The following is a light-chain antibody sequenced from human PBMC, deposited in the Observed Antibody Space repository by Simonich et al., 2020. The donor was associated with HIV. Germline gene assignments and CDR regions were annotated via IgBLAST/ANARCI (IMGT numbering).Light chain of an antibody. CDR1: QSVSSSY. CDR3: QQYNKWPPWT. V-gene: IGKV3D-20*01. CDR2: DAS. Sequence: EIVLTQSPGTLSLSPGERATLSCRASQSVSSSYLAWYQQKPGLAPRLLIDDASSRATGIPDRFSGSGSGTDFTLTISSLQSEDFAVYYCQQYNKWPPWTFGQGTKVEIK. J-gene: IGKJ1*01.